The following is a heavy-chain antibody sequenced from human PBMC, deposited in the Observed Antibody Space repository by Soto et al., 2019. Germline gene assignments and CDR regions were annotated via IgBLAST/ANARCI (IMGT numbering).Heavy chain of an antibody. CDR1: GFTFSSYC. Sequence: GSLRLSGAASGFTFSSYCMHWVRQAPGKGLVWVSRINSDGSSTSYADSVKGRFTISRDNAKNTLYLQMNSLRAEDTAVYYCAREFGEMATTSVYYYYGMDVWGQGTTVTVSS. CDR2: INSDGSST. J-gene: IGHJ6*02. D-gene: IGHD3-10*01. CDR3: AREFGEMATTSVYYYYGMDV. V-gene: IGHV3-74*01.